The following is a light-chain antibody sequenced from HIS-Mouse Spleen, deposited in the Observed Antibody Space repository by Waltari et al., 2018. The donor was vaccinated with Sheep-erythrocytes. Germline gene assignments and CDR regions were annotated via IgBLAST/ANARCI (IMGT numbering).Light chain of an antibody. J-gene: IGLJ3*02. V-gene: IGLV2-23*01. CDR3: CSYAGSSTPWV. Sequence: QSALTQPASVSGYPGQSITISCTGTSSDVGSYNLVPWYQQHPGKAPKLMIYEGSKRPSGVSNRFSGSKSGNTASLTISGLQAEDEADYYCCSYAGSSTPWVFGGGTKLTVL. CDR1: SSDVGSYNL. CDR2: EGS.